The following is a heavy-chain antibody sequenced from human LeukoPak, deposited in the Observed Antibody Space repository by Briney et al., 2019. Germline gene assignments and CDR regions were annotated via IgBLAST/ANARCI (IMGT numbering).Heavy chain of an antibody. J-gene: IGHJ4*02. CDR1: GLTFSNYW. Sequence: PGGSLRLSCAASGLTFSNYWMSWVRQAPGKGVEGVANIKQDGSEKYYVDSVKGRFTISRDNAKNSLYLQMNSLRAEDTAVYYCARDLSGFLYGSGSYFDYWGQGTLVTVSS. CDR2: IKQDGSEK. CDR3: ARDLSGFLYGSGSYFDY. D-gene: IGHD3-10*01. V-gene: IGHV3-7*01.